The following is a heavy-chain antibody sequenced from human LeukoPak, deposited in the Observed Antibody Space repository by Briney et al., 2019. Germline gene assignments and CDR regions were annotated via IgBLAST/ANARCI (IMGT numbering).Heavy chain of an antibody. CDR2: ISGSSGVT. Sequence: GGSLRLSCAGSGFTFSSYAMSWVRQAPGEGLEWVSAISGSSGVTYYADSVKGRFTISRDKSKNMLYLQMNSLRVEDTAVYYCAKDIVGGGDDYWGQGTLVIVSS. D-gene: IGHD2-21*02. J-gene: IGHJ4*02. CDR1: GFTFSSYA. CDR3: AKDIVGGGDDY. V-gene: IGHV3-23*01.